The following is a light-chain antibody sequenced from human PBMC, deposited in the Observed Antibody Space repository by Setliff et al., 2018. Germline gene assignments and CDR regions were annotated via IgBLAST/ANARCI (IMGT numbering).Light chain of an antibody. J-gene: IGLJ1*01. CDR3: SSYAGSYTYV. V-gene: IGLV2-14*03. CDR2: DVS. Sequence: QSVLTQPASVSGSPGQSITISCTGTSSDVGGYKYVSWYQQHPGKAPKLMLNDVSNRPSGVSNRFSGSKSGNTASLTISGLQAEDEADYYCSSYAGSYTYVFGTGTKVTVL. CDR1: SSDVGGYKY.